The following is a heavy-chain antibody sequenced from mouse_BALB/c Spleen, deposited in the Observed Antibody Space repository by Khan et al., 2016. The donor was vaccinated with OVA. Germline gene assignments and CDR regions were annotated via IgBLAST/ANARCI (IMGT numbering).Heavy chain of an antibody. CDR3: AREWGAWFPY. J-gene: IGHJ3*01. Sequence: VQLQQSGAELARPGASVKLSCKASGYTFTDYNINWVKQRTGQGLEWIGEIYPGSNNTYYNEKFKGKATLTADKSSSTAYMQLSSLTSEDSAVYGCAREWGAWFPYWGQGTLVTVSA. V-gene: IGHV1-77*01. CDR2: IYPGSNNT. CDR1: GYTFTDYN.